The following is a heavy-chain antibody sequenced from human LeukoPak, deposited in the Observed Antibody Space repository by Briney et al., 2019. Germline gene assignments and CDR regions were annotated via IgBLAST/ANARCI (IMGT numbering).Heavy chain of an antibody. CDR2: ISGYNGNT. V-gene: IGHV1-18*01. CDR1: GYTFTSYV. J-gene: IGHJ4*02. CDR3: ARDPYDLLTGYYSGSGGDY. Sequence: ASVKVSCKASGYTFTSYVINWVRQAPGQGLEWVGWISGYNGNTKYAQKVQGRVTMTTDTSTDTAYMDLRSLRSDDTAVYFCARDPYDLLTGYYSGSGGDYWGQGTLVTVSS. D-gene: IGHD3-9*01.